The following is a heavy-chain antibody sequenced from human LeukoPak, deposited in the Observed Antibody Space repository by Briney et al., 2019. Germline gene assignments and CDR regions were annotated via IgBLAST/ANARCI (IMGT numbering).Heavy chain of an antibody. D-gene: IGHD6-19*01. CDR2: FDPEDGET. CDR3: ATDVYSSGWYSRKFDY. CDR1: GCTLTELS. Sequence: EGSAKVSCKVSGCTLTELSMHWVRQAPGKGREWMGGFDPEDGETIYAQKFQGRVTITEDTSTDTAYMELSSLEDTAVYYCATDVYSSGWYSRKFDYWGQGTLVTVSS. J-gene: IGHJ4*02. V-gene: IGHV1-24*01.